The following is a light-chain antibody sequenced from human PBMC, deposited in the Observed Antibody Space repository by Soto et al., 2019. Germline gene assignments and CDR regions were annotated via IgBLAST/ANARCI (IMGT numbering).Light chain of an antibody. V-gene: IGKV1-5*01. CDR1: QTTNTW. CDR2: DAS. Sequence: DIQMTQFPSTLSASVGDRVTITCRASQTTNTWLAWYQQKPGTAPKLLIYDASSLEGGVPSRFSASGSGTEFTLTIISLQPDEGETYYCKKYIRYPYTFGQGNKVEI. J-gene: IGKJ2*01. CDR3: KKYIRYPYT.